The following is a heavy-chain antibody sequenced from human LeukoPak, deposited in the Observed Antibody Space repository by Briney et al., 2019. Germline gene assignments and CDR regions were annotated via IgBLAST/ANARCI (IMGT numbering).Heavy chain of an antibody. D-gene: IGHD1-1*01. J-gene: IGHJ5*02. V-gene: IGHV1-69*05. CDR1: GGTFSSYA. CDR3: ARDLVVAGYNWNDRPTNWFDP. CDR2: IIPIFGTA. Sequence: SVKVSCKASGGTFSSYAISWVRQAPGQGLEWMGRIIPIFGTANYAQKFQGRVTITTDESTSTADMELSSLRSEDTAVYYCARDLVVAGYNWNDRPTNWFDPWGQGTLVTVSS.